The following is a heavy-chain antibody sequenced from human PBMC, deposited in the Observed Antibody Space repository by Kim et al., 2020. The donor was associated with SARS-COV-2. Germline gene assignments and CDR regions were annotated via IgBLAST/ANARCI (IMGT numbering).Heavy chain of an antibody. CDR1: GASISGYF. J-gene: IGHJ4*02. V-gene: IGHV4-59*13. Sequence: SETLSLTCTVSGASISGYFWGWIRQPPGKELEWIGYIHNSETTTYNPYLQSRVTISPDTTKNKFSLSLTSVTPADTAVYYCVGGGGWLIDYWGQGALVTVSS. D-gene: IGHD6-19*01. CDR3: VGGGGWLIDY. CDR2: IHNSETT.